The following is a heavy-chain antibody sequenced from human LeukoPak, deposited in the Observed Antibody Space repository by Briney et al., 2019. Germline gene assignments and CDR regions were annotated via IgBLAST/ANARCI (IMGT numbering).Heavy chain of an antibody. CDR3: ARARFTPFDY. J-gene: IGHJ4*02. V-gene: IGHV4-34*01. Sequence: PSETLSLTCAVYGGSLSGYYWSWIRQPPGKGLEWIGEINHSGSTNYNPSLKSRVTISVDTSKNQFSLKLSSVTAADTAVYYCARARFTPFDYWGQGTLVTVSS. CDR2: INHSGST. D-gene: IGHD3-10*01. CDR1: GGSLSGYY.